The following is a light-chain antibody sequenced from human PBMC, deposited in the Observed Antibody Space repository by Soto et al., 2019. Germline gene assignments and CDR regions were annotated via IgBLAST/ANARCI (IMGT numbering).Light chain of an antibody. Sequence: QSVLTQPPSVSGAPGQRVTISCPGGTPNIGAGYDVHWYQQLPGTAPKLLIYGNSNRPSGVPDRFSGSKSGTSASLAITGLQAEDEADYYCQSYDSSLSGYVFGTGTKLTVL. CDR1: TPNIGAGYD. CDR3: QSYDSSLSGYV. V-gene: IGLV1-40*01. CDR2: GNS. J-gene: IGLJ1*01.